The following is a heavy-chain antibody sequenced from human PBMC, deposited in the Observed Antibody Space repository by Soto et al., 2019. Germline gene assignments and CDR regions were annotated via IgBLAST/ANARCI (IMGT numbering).Heavy chain of an antibody. D-gene: IGHD3-22*01. Sequence: SETRSLTCTVSGGSISSSSYYWGWIRQPPGKGLEWIGSIYYSGSTYYNPSLKSRVTISVDTSKNQFSLKLSSVTAADTAVYYCARHDVKDSSGYYYRYYYGMDVWGQGTTVTVSS. CDR1: GGSISSSSYY. V-gene: IGHV4-39*01. J-gene: IGHJ6*02. CDR3: ARHDVKDSSGYYYRYYYGMDV. CDR2: IYYSGST.